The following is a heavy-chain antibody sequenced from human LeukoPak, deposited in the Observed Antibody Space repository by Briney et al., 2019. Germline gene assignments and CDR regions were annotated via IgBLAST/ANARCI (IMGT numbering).Heavy chain of an antibody. V-gene: IGHV4-59*01. CDR1: GGSISSYY. Sequence: SETLSLTCTVPGGSISSYYWSWIRQPPGKGLEWIGYIYYSGSTNYNPSLKSRVTISVDTSKNQFSLKLSSVTAADTAVYYCARYSSSHAFDIWGQGTMVTVSS. D-gene: IGHD6-6*01. CDR2: IYYSGST. CDR3: ARYSSSHAFDI. J-gene: IGHJ3*02.